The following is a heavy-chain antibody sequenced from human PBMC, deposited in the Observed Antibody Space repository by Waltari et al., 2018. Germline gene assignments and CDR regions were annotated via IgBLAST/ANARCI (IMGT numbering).Heavy chain of an antibody. CDR2: IIPIFGKV. Sequence: QVQLVQSGAEVKKPGSSVTVSCKASGGTFSSYAISWVRQAPGQGLEWMGGIIPIFGKVNDAQKCQGRVTTTADESTSTAYMELISLRSEDTAVYYWASWQQLVDSWGQGTLVTVSA. CDR3: ASWQQLVDS. V-gene: IGHV1-69*01. CDR1: GGTFSSYA. D-gene: IGHD6-13*01. J-gene: IGHJ4*02.